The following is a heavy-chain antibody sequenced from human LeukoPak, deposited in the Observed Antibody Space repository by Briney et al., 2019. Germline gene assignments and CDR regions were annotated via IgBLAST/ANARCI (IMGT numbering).Heavy chain of an antibody. CDR3: ARGPGSSSSWDYYYYYMDV. CDR1: GGSISSGSYY. CDR2: IYYSGST. J-gene: IGHJ6*03. Sequence: SQTLSLTCTVSGGSISSGSYYWSWIRQPPGKGLEWIGYIYYSGSTYYNPSLKSRVTISVDTSKNQFSLKLSSVTAADTAVYYCARGPGSSSSWDYYYYYMDVWGKGTTVTVS. V-gene: IGHV4-30-4*08. D-gene: IGHD6-6*01.